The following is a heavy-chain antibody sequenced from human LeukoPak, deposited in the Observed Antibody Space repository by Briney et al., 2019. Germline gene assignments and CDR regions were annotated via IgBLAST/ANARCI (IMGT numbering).Heavy chain of an antibody. CDR1: GFTFSSYS. J-gene: IGHJ3*02. Sequence: GRSLRLSCAASGFTFSSYSMNWVRQAPGKGLEWVSSISSSSSYIYYADSVKGRFTISRDNAKNSLYLQMNSLRAEDTAVYYCARSGAGGGAFDIWGQGTMVTVSS. CDR3: ARSGAGGGAFDI. D-gene: IGHD3-10*01. V-gene: IGHV3-21*01. CDR2: ISSSSSYI.